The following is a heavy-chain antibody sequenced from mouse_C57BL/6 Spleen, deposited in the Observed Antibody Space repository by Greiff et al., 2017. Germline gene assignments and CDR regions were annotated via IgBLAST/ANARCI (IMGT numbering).Heavy chain of an antibody. D-gene: IGHD2-2*01. J-gene: IGHJ4*01. CDR3: ARAGYDVAMDY. CDR1: GYAFSSSW. Sequence: QVQLQQSGPELVKPGASVKISCKASGYAFSSSWMNWVKQRPGKGLEWIGRIYPGDGDTNYNGKFKGKATLTADKSSSTAYMQLSSLTSEDSAVYVCARAGYDVAMDYWGQGTSVTVSS. CDR2: IYPGDGDT. V-gene: IGHV1-82*01.